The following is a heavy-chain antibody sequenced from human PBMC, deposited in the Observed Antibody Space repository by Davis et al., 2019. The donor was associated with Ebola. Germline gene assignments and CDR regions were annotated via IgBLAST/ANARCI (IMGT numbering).Heavy chain of an antibody. D-gene: IGHD5-12*01. J-gene: IGHJ3*02. CDR2: INPNSGVA. V-gene: IGHV1/OR15-1*04. Sequence: ASVKVSCKASGYSFTDYYMHWVRQAPGQGLEWMGRINPNSGVANYAQKFQGRVTVTRDTSTTTVYMDLSSLRSEDTALYYCTTPGGQDSGYDVFDIWGQGTMVTVSS. CDR1: GYSFTDYY. CDR3: TTPGGQDSGYDVFDI.